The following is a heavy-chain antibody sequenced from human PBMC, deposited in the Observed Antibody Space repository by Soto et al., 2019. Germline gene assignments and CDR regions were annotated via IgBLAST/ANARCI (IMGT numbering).Heavy chain of an antibody. V-gene: IGHV4-38-2*01. CDR3: ARGAATVTPGWFDP. CDR2: IYHSRST. CDR1: GYSISSGYY. Sequence: PSETLSLTCAVSGYSISSGYYWGWIRQTPGKGLEWIASIYHSRSTYYNPSLKSRVTISVDTSKNQFSLKLTSVTAADMAVYYCARGAATVTPGWFDPWGQGIMVTVSS. D-gene: IGHD4-17*01. J-gene: IGHJ5*02.